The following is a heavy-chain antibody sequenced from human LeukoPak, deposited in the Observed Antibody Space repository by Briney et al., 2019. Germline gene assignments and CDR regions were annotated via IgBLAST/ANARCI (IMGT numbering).Heavy chain of an antibody. V-gene: IGHV3-30*04. CDR3: AREQRGYSYGYFDY. J-gene: IGHJ4*02. CDR1: GFTFSSYA. D-gene: IGHD5-18*01. CDR2: ISYDGSNK. Sequence: PGRSLRLSCAASGFTFSSYAMHWVRQAPGKGLEWVAVISYDGSNKYYADSVKGRFTISRDNSKNTLYLQMNSLRAEDTAVYYCAREQRGYSYGYFDYWGQGTLVTVSS.